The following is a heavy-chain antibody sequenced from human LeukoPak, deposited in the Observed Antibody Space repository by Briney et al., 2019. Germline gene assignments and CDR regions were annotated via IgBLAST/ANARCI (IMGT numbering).Heavy chain of an antibody. CDR1: GFIFSNCN. V-gene: IGHV3-48*01. Sequence: GGSLRLSCAASGFIFSNCNMNWVRQAPGKGLEWVSYISRSSSTIYYADSVKGRFTIPRDSSKNTLYLQMNSLRAEDTALYYCAKLTRGAYGSETYYDYWGQGTLVTVSS. CDR3: AKLTRGAYGSETYYDY. D-gene: IGHD3-10*01. CDR2: ISRSSSTI. J-gene: IGHJ4*02.